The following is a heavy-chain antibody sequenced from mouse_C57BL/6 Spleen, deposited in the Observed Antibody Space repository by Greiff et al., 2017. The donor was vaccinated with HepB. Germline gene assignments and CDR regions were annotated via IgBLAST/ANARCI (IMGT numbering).Heavy chain of an antibody. CDR2: IYPGDGDT. Sequence: LQESGPELVKPGASVKISCKASGYAFSSSWMNWVKQRPGKGLEWIGRIYPGDGDTNYNGKFKGKATLTADKSSSTAYMQLSSLTSEDSAVYFCAREDSSGLGFDYWGQGTTLTVSS. J-gene: IGHJ2*01. CDR3: AREDSSGLGFDY. D-gene: IGHD3-2*02. V-gene: IGHV1-82*01. CDR1: GYAFSSSW.